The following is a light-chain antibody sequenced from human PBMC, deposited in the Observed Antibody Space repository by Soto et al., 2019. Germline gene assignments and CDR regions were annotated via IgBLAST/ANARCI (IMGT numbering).Light chain of an antibody. Sequence: QSALTQPASVSGSPGRSVTISCTGTSSDVGDFNYVSWYQHLPGRAPKLIIYDVTNRPSGISYRFSASKSGRTASLTISGLQAEDEADYYCSSYSSITPHVVFGGGTKLTVL. J-gene: IGLJ2*01. CDR1: SSDVGDFNY. V-gene: IGLV2-14*03. CDR2: DVT. CDR3: SSYSSITPHVV.